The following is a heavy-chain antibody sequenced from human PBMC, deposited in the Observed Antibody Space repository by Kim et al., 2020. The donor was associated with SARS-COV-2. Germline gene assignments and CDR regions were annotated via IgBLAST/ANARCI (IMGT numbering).Heavy chain of an antibody. J-gene: IGHJ4*02. CDR2: IYYSGST. CDR3: ARHPDILTAYPYYFDY. Sequence: SETLSLTCTVSGGSISSSSYYWGWIRQPPGKGLEWIGSIYYSGSTYYNPSLKSRVTISVDTSKNQFSLKLSSVTAADTAVYYCARHPDILTAYPYYFDYWGQGALVTVSS. CDR1: GGSISSSSYY. V-gene: IGHV4-39*01. D-gene: IGHD3-9*01.